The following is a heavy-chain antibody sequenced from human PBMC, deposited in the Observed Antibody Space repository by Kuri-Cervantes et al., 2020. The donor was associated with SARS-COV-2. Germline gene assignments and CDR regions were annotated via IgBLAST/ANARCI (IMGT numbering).Heavy chain of an antibody. Sequence: SETLSLTCTVSRGSISSSSYYWGWIRQPPGKGLEWIGSIYCTGNTYYNPSLNSRVTMSVDTSKNQFSLKLSSVTAADTAVYYCARTARHFDLWGRGTLVTVSS. CDR2: IYCTGNT. CDR1: RGSISSSSYY. V-gene: IGHV4-39*07. CDR3: ARTARHFDL. D-gene: IGHD5-18*01. J-gene: IGHJ2*01.